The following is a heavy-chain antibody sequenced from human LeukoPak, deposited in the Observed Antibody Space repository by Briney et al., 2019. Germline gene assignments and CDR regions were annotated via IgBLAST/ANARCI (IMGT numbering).Heavy chain of an antibody. D-gene: IGHD2-2*01. CDR1: GVTFSSYA. J-gene: IGHJ6*03. V-gene: IGHV1-69*05. Sequence: ASGKFCCKASGVTFSSYAIRWVRQAPGQGLEWMGGIIPIFGTANYAQKFQGRVTITTDESTSTAYMELSSLRSEDTAVYYCAGSSTSIVVVPATYYYMDVWGKGTTVTVSS. CDR3: AGSSTSIVVVPATYYYMDV. CDR2: IIPIFGTA.